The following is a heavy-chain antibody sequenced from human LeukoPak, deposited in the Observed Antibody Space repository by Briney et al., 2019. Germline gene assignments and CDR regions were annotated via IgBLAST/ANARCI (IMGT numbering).Heavy chain of an antibody. CDR2: IYYSGST. V-gene: IGHV4-30-4*08. D-gene: IGHD5-24*01. CDR1: GGSISSGDYY. Sequence: SQTLSLTCTVSGGSISSGDYYWSWIRQPPGKGLEWIGYIYYSGSTYYNPSLKSRVTISVDTSKNQFSLKLSSVTAADTAVYYCARATLEMDTTLSDYWGQGTLVTVSS. CDR3: ARATLEMDTTLSDY. J-gene: IGHJ4*02.